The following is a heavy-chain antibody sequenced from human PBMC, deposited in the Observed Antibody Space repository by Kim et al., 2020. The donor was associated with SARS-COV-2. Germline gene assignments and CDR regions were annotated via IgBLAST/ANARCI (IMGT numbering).Heavy chain of an antibody. CDR1: GGSISSSSYY. Sequence: SETLSLTCTVSGGSISSSSYYWGWIRQPPGKGLEWIGSIYYSGSTYYNPSLKSRVTISVDTSKNQFSLKLSSVTAADTAVYYCARHRLRTIGSNWGQGTLVTVSS. V-gene: IGHV4-39*01. CDR3: ARHRLRTIGSN. D-gene: IGHD1-1*01. J-gene: IGHJ4*02. CDR2: IYYSGST.